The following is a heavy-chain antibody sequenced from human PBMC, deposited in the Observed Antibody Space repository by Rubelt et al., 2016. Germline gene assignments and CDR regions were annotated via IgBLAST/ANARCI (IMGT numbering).Heavy chain of an antibody. D-gene: IGHD3-22*01. CDR2: ISKTGSTI. CDR1: YR. V-gene: IGHV3-48*04. J-gene: IGHJ3*02. Sequence: YRMNWVRQSPGKGLEWVSYISKTGSTIYYADSVKGRFTISRDNAKNSLYLQMNSLRAEDTAVYYCARAEKTYYYDSSGYSISAFDIWGQGTMVTVSS. CDR3: ARAEKTYYYDSSGYSISAFDI.